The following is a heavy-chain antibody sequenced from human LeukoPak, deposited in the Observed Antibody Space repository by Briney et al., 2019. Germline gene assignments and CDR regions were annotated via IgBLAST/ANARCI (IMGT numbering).Heavy chain of an antibody. Sequence: GGSLRLSCAASGFIFSSYAMSWVRQAPEKGLEWVSAIGGSGDITYYADSVKGRFTISRDNSKDTLYLQMNSLRAEDTAVYYCAKGGYCSGTDCYTSWFDPWGQGTLVTVSS. CDR3: AKGGYCSGTDCYTSWFDP. D-gene: IGHD2-2*01. J-gene: IGHJ5*02. CDR1: GFIFSSYA. CDR2: IGGSGDIT. V-gene: IGHV3-23*01.